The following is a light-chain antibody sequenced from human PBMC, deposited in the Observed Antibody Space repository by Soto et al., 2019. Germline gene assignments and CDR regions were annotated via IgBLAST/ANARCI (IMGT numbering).Light chain of an antibody. V-gene: IGKV1-39*01. Sequence: DIQMTQSTSSLSASVGARFTITCRASQSISSYLNWYQQKPGKAPKLLIYAASSLQSGVPSRFSGSGSGTDFTLTISSLQPEDFATYYCQQSYSTPRTFGQGTKVDIK. CDR2: AAS. CDR3: QQSYSTPRT. J-gene: IGKJ1*01. CDR1: QSISSY.